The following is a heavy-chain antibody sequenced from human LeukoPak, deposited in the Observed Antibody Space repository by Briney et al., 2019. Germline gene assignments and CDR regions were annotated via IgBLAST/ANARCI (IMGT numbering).Heavy chain of an antibody. CDR2: MNPNSGNT. J-gene: IGHJ5*02. V-gene: IGHV1-8*03. D-gene: IGHD3-3*01. CDR3: ARDRGAYYDSWSGYYSPGWFDP. CDR1: GYSFTSYD. Sequence: ASVKVSCKASGYSFTSYDINWVRQATGQGLEWMGWMNPNSGNTGYAQKFQGRVTITRNTSISTAYKELSSLRSEDTAVYYCARDRGAYYDSWSGYYSPGWFDPWGQGTLVTVSS.